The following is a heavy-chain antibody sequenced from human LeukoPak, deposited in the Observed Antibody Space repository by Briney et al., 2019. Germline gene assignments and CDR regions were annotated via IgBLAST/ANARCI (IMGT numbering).Heavy chain of an antibody. CDR3: ARAPPDL. J-gene: IGHJ5*02. CDR2: ISYDGSNK. CDR1: GFTFSSYW. Sequence: PGGSLRLSCAASGFTFSSYWMHWVRQAPGKGLEWVAVISYDGSNKYYADSVKGRFTISRDNSKNTLYLQMNSLRAEDTAVYYCARAPPDLWGQGTLVTVSS. V-gene: IGHV3-30-3*01.